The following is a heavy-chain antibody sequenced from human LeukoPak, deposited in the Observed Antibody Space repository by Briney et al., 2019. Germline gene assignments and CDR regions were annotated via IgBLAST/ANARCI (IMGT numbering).Heavy chain of an antibody. CDR3: ARESEGGTGTSCPDY. V-gene: IGHV3-30*03. CDR2: IQSNGRNK. Sequence: GGSLRLSCAASGFTFSNSGMHWVRQAPGKGLEWVAGIQSNGRNKYYVDSVKGRFAISRDNSKSTLYLQVNSLRVEDTALYYCARESEGGTGTSCPDYWGQGTLVTVSS. D-gene: IGHD2-2*01. J-gene: IGHJ4*02. CDR1: GFTFSNSG.